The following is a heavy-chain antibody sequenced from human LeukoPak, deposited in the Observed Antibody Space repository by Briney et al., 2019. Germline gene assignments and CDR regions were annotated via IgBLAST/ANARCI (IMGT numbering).Heavy chain of an antibody. J-gene: IGHJ6*03. Sequence: SETLSLTCTVSGGPIYSYYWSWIRQTAGKGLEWIGRLYSGVSTNYNPSLKSRVTMSVDTSKNQFALKLSAVTAADTAVYYCARLKFYDSTGYSPGHYMDVWGKGTTFTVSS. D-gene: IGHD3-22*01. CDR1: GGPIYSYY. CDR2: LYSGVST. CDR3: ARLKFYDSTGYSPGHYMDV. V-gene: IGHV4-4*07.